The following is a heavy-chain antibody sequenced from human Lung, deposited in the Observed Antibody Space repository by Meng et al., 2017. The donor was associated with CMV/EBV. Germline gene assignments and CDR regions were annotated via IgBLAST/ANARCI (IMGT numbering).Heavy chain of an antibody. CDR3: ARTYCSGGSCSSIFDY. CDR2: INPNSGGT. J-gene: IGHJ4*02. V-gene: IGHV1-2*02. CDR1: YTFTGYY. D-gene: IGHD2-15*01. Sequence: YTFTGYYMHWVRQAPGQGLEWMGWINPNSGGTNYAQKFQGRVTMTRDTSISTAYMELSRLRSDDTAVYYWARTYCSGGSCSSIFDYWGQGTLVTVSS.